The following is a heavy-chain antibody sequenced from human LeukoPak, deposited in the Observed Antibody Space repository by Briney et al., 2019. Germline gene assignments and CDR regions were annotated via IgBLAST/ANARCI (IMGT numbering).Heavy chain of an antibody. CDR3: ARVGLLIGSGSFLAY. D-gene: IGHD3-10*02. Sequence: ASVKVSCKASGYTFTGYYMHWVRQAPGQGLEWMGWINPNSGGTNYAQKFQGRVPMTRDTSISTAYMELSRLRSDDTAVYYCARVGLLIGSGSFLAYWGQGTLVTVSS. CDR2: INPNSGGT. J-gene: IGHJ4*02. CDR1: GYTFTGYY. V-gene: IGHV1-2*02.